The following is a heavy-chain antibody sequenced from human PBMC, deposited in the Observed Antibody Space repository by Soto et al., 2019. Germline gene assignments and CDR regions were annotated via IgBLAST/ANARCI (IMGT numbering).Heavy chain of an antibody. Sequence: SVKVSCKASGVTFSGYVINWVRQAPGQGLEWMGGIVPIFGTPNYAQKFQGRVTITADKSANTGYMELSSLRSDDTAVYYCARDLGGHTQEVFSHYYGMDVWGQGTTVTVSS. CDR2: IVPIFGTP. J-gene: IGHJ6*02. CDR1: GVTFSGYV. V-gene: IGHV1-69*06. D-gene: IGHD3-3*01. CDR3: ARDLGGHTQEVFSHYYGMDV.